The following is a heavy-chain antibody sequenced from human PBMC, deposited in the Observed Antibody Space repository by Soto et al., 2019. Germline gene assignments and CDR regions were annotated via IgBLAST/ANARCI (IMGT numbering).Heavy chain of an antibody. CDR2: MNPNSGNT. CDR1: GYTFTSYD. V-gene: IGHV1-8*01. J-gene: IGHJ5*01. D-gene: IGHD1-26*01. CDR3: ARAAQATLGAWWFDP. Sequence: EASVKVSCKASGYTFTSYDINWVRQATGQGLEWMGWMNPNSGNTGYAQKFQGRVTMTRNTSISTAYMELSSLRDEDTAVYYCARAAQATLGAWWFDPWGQGTLVTVSS.